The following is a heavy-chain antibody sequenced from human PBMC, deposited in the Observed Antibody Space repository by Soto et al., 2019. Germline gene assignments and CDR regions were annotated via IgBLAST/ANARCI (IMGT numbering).Heavy chain of an antibody. CDR1: GYTFTGYY. D-gene: IGHD3-22*01. V-gene: IGHV1-2*02. CDR2: INPNSGGT. CDR3: ARDEVITMMIVEIYGMDV. Sequence: QVQLVQSGAEVKKPGASVKVSCKASGYTFTGYYMHWVRQGPGQGLEWMGWINPNSGGTNYAQKFQGRVTMTRDTSSSTAYMELSRLRSDDTAVYYCARDEVITMMIVEIYGMDVWGQGTTVTVSS. J-gene: IGHJ6*02.